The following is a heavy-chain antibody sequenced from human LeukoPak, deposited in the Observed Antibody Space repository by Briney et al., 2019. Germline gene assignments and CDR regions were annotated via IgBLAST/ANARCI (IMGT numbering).Heavy chain of an antibody. V-gene: IGHV3-21*01. CDR2: ISSSSSYI. J-gene: IGHJ4*02. Sequence: PGGSLRLSCAVSGFTLYSKYMSWVRQAPGKGLEWVSSISSSSSYIYYADSVKGRFTISRDNAKNSLYLQMNSLRAEDTAVYYCARLDITMIRDYWGQGTLVTVSS. D-gene: IGHD3-22*01. CDR1: GFTLYSKY. CDR3: ARLDITMIRDY.